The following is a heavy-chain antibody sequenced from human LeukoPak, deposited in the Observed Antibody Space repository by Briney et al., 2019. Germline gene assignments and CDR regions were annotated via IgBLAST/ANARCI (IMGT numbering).Heavy chain of an antibody. CDR1: GFTFSSYE. V-gene: IGHV3-48*03. J-gene: IGHJ4*02. CDR2: ISSSGSTI. D-gene: IGHD6-6*01. Sequence: GGSLRLSCAASGFTFSSYEMNWVRQAPGKGLEWVSYISSSGSTIYYADFVKGRFTISRDNAKNSLYLQMNSLRAEDTAVYYCARAPIAARRSFDYWGQGTLVTVSS. CDR3: ARAPIAARRSFDY.